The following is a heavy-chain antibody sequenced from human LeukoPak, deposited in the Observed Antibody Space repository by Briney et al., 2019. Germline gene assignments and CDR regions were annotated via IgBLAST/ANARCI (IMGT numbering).Heavy chain of an antibody. CDR2: INPNSGGT. CDR3: ARGTTHLWFGEGGNALDI. V-gene: IGHV1-2*02. Sequence: ASVKVSCKASGYTFTGCYMHWVRQAPGQGLEWMGWINPNSGGTNYAQKFQGRVTMTRDTSISTAYMELSRLGSDDTAVYYCARGTTHLWFGEGGNALDIWGQGTMVTVSS. J-gene: IGHJ3*02. CDR1: GYTFTGCY. D-gene: IGHD3-10*01.